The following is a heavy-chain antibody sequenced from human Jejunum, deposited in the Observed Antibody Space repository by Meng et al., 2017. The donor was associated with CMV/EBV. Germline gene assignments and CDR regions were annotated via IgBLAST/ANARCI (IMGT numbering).Heavy chain of an antibody. V-gene: IGHV1-8*01. CDR2: MNPNRGTT. J-gene: IGHJ4*02. D-gene: IGHD6-19*01. CDR3: ATGVADFEY. CDR1: GYTFTSYD. Sequence: QVQLVQSGAEVKKPGASVKVSCKASGYTFTSYDINGVRQGTGQGLEWMGWMNPNRGTTGYVQKFQGRVTMTRNISKSTAYMDLSSLRSEDTAVYYCATGVADFEYWGQGTLVTVSS.